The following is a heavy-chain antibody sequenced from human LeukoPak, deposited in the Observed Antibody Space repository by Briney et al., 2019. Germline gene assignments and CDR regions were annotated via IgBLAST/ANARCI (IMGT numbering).Heavy chain of an antibody. D-gene: IGHD4-17*01. V-gene: IGHV3-21*01. CDR1: GFTFRTYT. Sequence: GGSLRLSCAASGFTFRTYTMNWVRQAPGKGLEWVSTISPSGNYIFYADSLRGRFTISRDNAKNSLYLQMNSLRAEDTAVYYCASIGDPFDYWGQGALVTVSS. CDR2: ISPSGNYI. CDR3: ASIGDPFDY. J-gene: IGHJ4*02.